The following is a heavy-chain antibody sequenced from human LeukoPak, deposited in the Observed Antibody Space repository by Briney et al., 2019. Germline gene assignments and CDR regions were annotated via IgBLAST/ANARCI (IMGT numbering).Heavy chain of an antibody. J-gene: IGHJ6*02. V-gene: IGHV4-59*01. CDR1: GASISSYY. D-gene: IGHD3-10*01. Sequence: PSETLSLTCTVSGASISSYYWSWIRQPPGKGLEWIGYIYYSGSTNYNPSLKSRVTISVDTSKNQFSLKLSSVTAADTAVYYCARINPMVRGVISMRYYYYYGMDVWGQGTTVTVSS. CDR2: IYYSGST. CDR3: ARINPMVRGVISMRYYYYYGMDV.